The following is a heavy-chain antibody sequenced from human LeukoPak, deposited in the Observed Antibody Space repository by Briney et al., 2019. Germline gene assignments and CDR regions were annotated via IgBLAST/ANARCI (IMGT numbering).Heavy chain of an antibody. D-gene: IGHD3-22*01. CDR1: GFSLSSSGVG. CDR3: AHIGSGYSIDY. CDR2: IYWTDDK. V-gene: IGHV2-5*01. J-gene: IGHJ4*02. Sequence: SGPTLVNPTQTLTLTCTFSGFSLSSSGVGVGWIRQPPGKALEWLALIYWTDDKRYSPSLKSRLTIARDTSKNQVILTMTNMDPVDTATYFCAHIGSGYSIDYWGQGTLVTVSS.